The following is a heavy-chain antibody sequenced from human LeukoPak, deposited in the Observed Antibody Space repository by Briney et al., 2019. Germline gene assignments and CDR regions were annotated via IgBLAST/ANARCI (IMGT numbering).Heavy chain of an antibody. CDR3: ARDPADDFWKQGAFDI. J-gene: IGHJ3*02. CDR2: IYTSGST. Sequence: PSETLSLTCTVSGGSISSGSYYWSWIRQPAGKGLEWIGRIYTSGSTNYNPSLKSRVTISVDTSKNQFSLKLSSVTAADTAVYYCARDPADDFWKQGAFDIWGQGTMVTVSS. V-gene: IGHV4-61*02. D-gene: IGHD3-3*01. CDR1: GGSISSGSYY.